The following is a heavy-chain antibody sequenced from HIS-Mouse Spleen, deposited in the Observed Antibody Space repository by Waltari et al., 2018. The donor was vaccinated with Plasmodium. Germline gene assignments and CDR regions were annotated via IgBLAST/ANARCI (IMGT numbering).Heavy chain of an antibody. D-gene: IGHD3-10*01. J-gene: IGHJ4*02. CDR2: ISDDGRKK. V-gene: IGHV3-30*04. CDR1: GFTFSSYA. CDR3: AREAGSGGLYYFDY. Sequence: QVQLVESGGGVVQPGRSLRLTCAASGFTFSSYAMHGVRQAPGKGVAWVAVISDDGRKKYNAECVKCRFTICRDNSNNTLYLQMNSLRAEDTAVYYCAREAGSGGLYYFDYWGQGTLVTVSS.